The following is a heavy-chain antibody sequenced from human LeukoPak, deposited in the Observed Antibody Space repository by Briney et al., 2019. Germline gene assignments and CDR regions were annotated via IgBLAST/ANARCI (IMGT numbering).Heavy chain of an antibody. CDR3: ARDRSWRYCSSTSCYRGYYYYYMDV. Sequence: GGSLRLSCAASGFTFSSYWMSWVRQAPGKGLEWVANIKQDGSEKYYVDSVKGRFTISRDNAKNSLYLQMNSLRAEDTAVYYCARDRSWRYCSSTSCYRGYYYYYMDVWGKGTTVTVSS. CDR1: GFTFSSYW. V-gene: IGHV3-7*01. D-gene: IGHD2-2*02. CDR2: IKQDGSEK. J-gene: IGHJ6*03.